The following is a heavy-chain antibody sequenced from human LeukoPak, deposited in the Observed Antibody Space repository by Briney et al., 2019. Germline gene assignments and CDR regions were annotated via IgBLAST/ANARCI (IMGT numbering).Heavy chain of an antibody. CDR2: ISSRTSYL. D-gene: IGHD6-13*01. J-gene: IGHJ4*02. V-gene: IGHV3-21*01. Sequence: GGSLRLSCAASEFTFSSYSMNWVRQAPGKGLEWVSSISSRTSYLYYADSVKGGFTISRDNAKNSLYLQMNSLTAEDTAVYYCARDTVLQQLVPLDYWGQGTLVTVSS. CDR3: ARDTVLQQLVPLDY. CDR1: EFTFSSYS.